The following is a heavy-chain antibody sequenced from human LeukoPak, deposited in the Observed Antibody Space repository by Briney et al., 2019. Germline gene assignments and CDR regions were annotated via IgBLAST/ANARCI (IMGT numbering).Heavy chain of an antibody. CDR2: TTTTGTST. J-gene: IGHJ4*02. CDR3: AKPRRSSTQAFDY. V-gene: IGHV3-23*01. CDR1: GFTFSSYA. D-gene: IGHD2-2*01. Sequence: PGGSLRLSCAASGFTFSSYAMSWVRQAPGKGLEWVSATTTTGTSTFYADSVRGRFTMSRDNSKSTLYLQMNFLRAEDTAVYYCAKPRRSSTQAFDYWGLGALVTVSS.